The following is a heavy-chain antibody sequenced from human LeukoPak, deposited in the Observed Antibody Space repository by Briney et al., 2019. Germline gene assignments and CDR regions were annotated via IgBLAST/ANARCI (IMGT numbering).Heavy chain of an antibody. CDR2: MNPNSGNT. Sequence: ASVKVSCKASGYTFTSYDINWVRQVTGQGLEWMGWMNPNSGNTGYAQKFQGRVTITRNTSISTAYMELSSLRSEDTAVYYCARGPNRLGIAVAGTPIYYFDYWGQGTLVTVSS. J-gene: IGHJ4*02. V-gene: IGHV1-8*03. D-gene: IGHD6-19*01. CDR1: GYTFTSYD. CDR3: ARGPNRLGIAVAGTPIYYFDY.